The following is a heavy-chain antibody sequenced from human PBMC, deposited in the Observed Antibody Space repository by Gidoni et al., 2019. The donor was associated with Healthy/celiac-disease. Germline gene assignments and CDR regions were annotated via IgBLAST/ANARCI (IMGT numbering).Heavy chain of an antibody. J-gene: IGHJ1*01. Sequence: EVQLVQSGAEVKKPGESLKISCKGSGYSFTSYWLGWVRQMPGKGLEWMGIIYPGDSDTRYSPSFQGQVTISADKSISTAYLKWSSLKASDTAMYYCARRVGYCSGGSCYGYFQHWGQGTLVTVSS. D-gene: IGHD2-15*01. CDR2: IYPGDSDT. CDR1: GYSFTSYW. V-gene: IGHV5-51*01. CDR3: ARRVGYCSGGSCYGYFQH.